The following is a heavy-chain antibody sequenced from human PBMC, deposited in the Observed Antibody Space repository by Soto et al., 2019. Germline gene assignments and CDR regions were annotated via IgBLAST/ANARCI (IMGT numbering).Heavy chain of an antibody. V-gene: IGHV3-21*01. CDR2: ISATGSDI. D-gene: IGHD3-16*01. CDR3: ARGYDVVRVPVAIRVGYFDH. CDR1: GFTFSSHT. J-gene: IGHJ4*02. Sequence: DLVESGGGLAKPGGALRLSCTDAGFTFSSHTMNWVRQAPGKGLEWVSSISATGSDIYYGDSVMGRFTISRDNAKNSLYLQLNILRVEDTAVYYCARGYDVVRVPVAIRVGYFDHWGQGTVVTDSS.